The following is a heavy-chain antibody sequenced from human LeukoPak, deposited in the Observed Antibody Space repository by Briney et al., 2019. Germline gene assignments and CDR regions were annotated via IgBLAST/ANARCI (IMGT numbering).Heavy chain of an antibody. Sequence: GGSLRLSCAASGFTFSTYGMHWVRQAPGKGLEWVAFIRYDGTNKYYADSVKGRFTISRDNSKNTLYLQMNSLRGNATAVYSCAKDKDPWKSTAISDFDYWGQGTLVTVSS. D-gene: IGHD1-1*01. CDR3: AKDKDPWKSTAISDFDY. CDR2: IRYDGTNK. V-gene: IGHV3-30*02. J-gene: IGHJ4*02. CDR1: GFTFSTYG.